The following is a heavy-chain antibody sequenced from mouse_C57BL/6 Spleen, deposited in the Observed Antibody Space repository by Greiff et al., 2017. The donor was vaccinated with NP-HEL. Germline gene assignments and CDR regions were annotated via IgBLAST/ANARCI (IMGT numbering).Heavy chain of an antibody. D-gene: IGHD1-1*01. Sequence: QVQLQQSGAELVRPGSSVKLSCKASGYTFTSYWMHWVKQRPIQGLEWIGNIDPSDSETHYNQKFKDKATLTVDKSSSTAYMQLSSLTSEDSAVYYCARGFHYYGSSYGFDYWGQGTTLTVSS. J-gene: IGHJ2*01. V-gene: IGHV1-52*01. CDR2: IDPSDSET. CDR1: GYTFTSYW. CDR3: ARGFHYYGSSYGFDY.